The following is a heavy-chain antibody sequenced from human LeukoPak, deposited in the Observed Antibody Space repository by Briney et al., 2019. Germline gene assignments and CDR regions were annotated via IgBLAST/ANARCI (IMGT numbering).Heavy chain of an antibody. J-gene: IGHJ4*02. CDR3: ARDSPRESFDY. V-gene: IGHV4-59*01. Sequence: PSETLSLTCAVYGGSFSGYYWSWIRQPPGKGLEWIGYIYYSGSTNYNPSLKSRVTISVDTSKNQFSLKLSSVTAADTAVYYCARDSPRESFDYWGQGTLVTVSS. CDR2: IYYSGST. CDR1: GGSFSGYY.